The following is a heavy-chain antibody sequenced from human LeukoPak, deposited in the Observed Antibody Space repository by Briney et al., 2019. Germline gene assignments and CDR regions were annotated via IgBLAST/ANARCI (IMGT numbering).Heavy chain of an antibody. CDR2: IYSGGST. D-gene: IGHD2-15*01. CDR3: ARDYCSGGTCYSAYGY. J-gene: IGHJ4*02. Sequence: QPGGSLRLSCAASGFTVSINYMSRVRQAPGKGLEWVSVIYSGGSTYYADSVKGRFTISRDNSKNTLYLQMNSLRAEDTAVYYCARDYCSGGTCYSAYGYRGQGTLVTVSS. V-gene: IGHV3-53*01. CDR1: GFTVSINY.